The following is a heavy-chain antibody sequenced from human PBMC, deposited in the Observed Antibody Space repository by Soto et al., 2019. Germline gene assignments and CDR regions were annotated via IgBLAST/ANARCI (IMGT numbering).Heavy chain of an antibody. CDR2: IYSAENT. J-gene: IGHJ5*02. CDR1: GGSVSSNSYS. D-gene: IGHD3-9*01. Sequence: SETLSLTCTVSGGSVSSNSYSWGWIRQSPGKGLEWIATIYSAENTYYHPSLLSRVTISVDRSKNQFSLKLSSVTAADTAVYYCAGSYYDILTGYMRDWFDPWGQGTLVTVS. CDR3: AGSYYDILTGYMRDWFDP. V-gene: IGHV4-39*07.